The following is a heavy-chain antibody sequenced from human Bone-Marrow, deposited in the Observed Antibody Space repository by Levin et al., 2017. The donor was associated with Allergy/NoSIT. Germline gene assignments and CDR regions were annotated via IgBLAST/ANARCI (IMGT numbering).Heavy chain of an antibody. CDR1: GFSVSSSY. Sequence: GESLKISCVVSGFSVSSSYMSWVRQAPGKGLEWVSIIYYGGTTYYSGSVEGRFTISRDSSKNTVYLHMTNLTAEDTAIYYCARVAWNYDLWNGYYYFDSWGQGTLVTVSP. CDR3: ARVAWNYDLWNGYYYFDS. V-gene: IGHV3-53*01. CDR2: IYYGGTT. J-gene: IGHJ4*02. D-gene: IGHD3-3*01.